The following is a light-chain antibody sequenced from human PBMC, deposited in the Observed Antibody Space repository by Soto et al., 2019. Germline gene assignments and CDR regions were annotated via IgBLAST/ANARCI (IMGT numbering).Light chain of an antibody. Sequence: QSVLTQPRSVSGPPGQSVTISCTGTSSDVGGYNYVSWYQQHPGKAPKLMIYDVSKRPSGVPDRFSGSKSGNTASLTISGLQAEDEADYYCCSYAGSYTWVFGGGTKVTV. J-gene: IGLJ3*02. CDR2: DVS. V-gene: IGLV2-11*01. CDR3: CSYAGSYTWV. CDR1: SSDVGGYNY.